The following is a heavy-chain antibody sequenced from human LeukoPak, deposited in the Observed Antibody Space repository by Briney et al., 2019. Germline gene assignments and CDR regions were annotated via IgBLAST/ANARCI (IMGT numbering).Heavy chain of an antibody. CDR2: IYYTGIA. D-gene: IGHD6-6*01. J-gene: IGHJ6*03. V-gene: IGHV4-59*08. CDR1: GGSISRYY. CDR3: ARRWTSSSPSYNYYYMDV. Sequence: SETLSLTCTVSGGSISRYYWSWIRQPPGKGLEWIAYIYYTGIAYYNPSLKSRVTVLVDTSKNQFSLKLSSVTAADTAVYFCARRWTSSSPSYNYYYMDVWGKGTTVTVSS.